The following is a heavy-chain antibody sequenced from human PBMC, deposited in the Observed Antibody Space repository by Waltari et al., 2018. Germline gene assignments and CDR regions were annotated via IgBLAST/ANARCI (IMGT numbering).Heavy chain of an antibody. Sequence: QLQLQDSGPGLVTPSATLSLPCTVSDGPLCRVHSYWGWTRQPPGKGLQWIGSIYYSGSTSYNPSLKSRVTISVDTPKNQFSLKLSSVTAADTAVYYCARSLHIFRAAAGMFDYWGQGTLVIVSS. J-gene: IGHJ4*02. D-gene: IGHD6-13*01. CDR2: IYYSGST. CDR1: DGPLCRVHSY. V-gene: IGHV4-39*01. CDR3: ARSLHIFRAAAGMFDY.